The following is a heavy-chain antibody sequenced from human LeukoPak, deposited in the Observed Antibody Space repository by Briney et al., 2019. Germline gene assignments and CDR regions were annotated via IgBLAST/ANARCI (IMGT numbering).Heavy chain of an antibody. Sequence: ASVKVSCKASVGTVSTYAVILVRQAPGQGLEWMGRIIPILVIANYAHKFQGRVTITADESTSPAYMELSSLRSEDTAVYYCARDGTLTMVRGGYYYYGMDVWGQGTTVTVSS. CDR3: ARDGTLTMVRGGYYYYGMDV. J-gene: IGHJ6*02. CDR1: VGTVSTYA. V-gene: IGHV1-69*04. D-gene: IGHD3-10*01. CDR2: IIPILVIA.